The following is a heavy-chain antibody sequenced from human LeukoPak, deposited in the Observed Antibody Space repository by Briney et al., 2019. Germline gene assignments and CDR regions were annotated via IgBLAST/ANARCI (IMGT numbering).Heavy chain of an antibody. D-gene: IGHD6-13*01. J-gene: IGHJ4*02. V-gene: IGHV1-18*01. CDR2: ISAHNGNT. Sequence: GASVKVSCKASGYTFTRYGISRVRQAPGQGLEWMGWISAHNGNTNYAQKLQGRVTMTTDTSSRTAYMELRSLQSDSSGAYYCARVIRWVVGSWYVDYWGQGTLVTVSS. CDR3: ARVIRWVVGSWYVDY. CDR1: GYTFTRYG.